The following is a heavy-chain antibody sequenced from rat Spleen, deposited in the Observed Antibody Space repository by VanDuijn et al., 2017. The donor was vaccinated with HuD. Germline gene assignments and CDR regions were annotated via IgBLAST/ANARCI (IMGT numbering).Heavy chain of an antibody. J-gene: IGHJ1*01. D-gene: IGHD1-11*01. CDR1: GFTFSNYD. CDR2: ISTGGGNT. V-gene: IGHV5S13*01. CDR3: ARHAVRRPTDWYFDF. Sequence: EVQLVESGGGLVRPGRSLKLSCAASGFTFSNYDMAWIRQAPTKGLEWIASISTGGGNTSYRDSVKGRFTISRDNAKNTQYLQMESLRSEDTATYYCARHAVRRPTDWYFDFWGPGTMVTVSS.